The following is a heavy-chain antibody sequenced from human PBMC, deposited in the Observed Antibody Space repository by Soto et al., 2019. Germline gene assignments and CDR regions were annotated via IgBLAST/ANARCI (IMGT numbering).Heavy chain of an antibody. Sequence: VGSLRLSCSASGFPFSNHAMHWVRQAPGKGLEYVSAINYNGGTTYYVDSVKGRFTISRDNSKNTLYLQMSSLKVEDTAMYHCVTWGGIEARNLDHWGQGTLVTVSS. D-gene: IGHD6-6*01. J-gene: IGHJ4*02. CDR3: VTWGGIEARNLDH. V-gene: IGHV3-64D*06. CDR1: GFPFSNHA. CDR2: INYNGGTT.